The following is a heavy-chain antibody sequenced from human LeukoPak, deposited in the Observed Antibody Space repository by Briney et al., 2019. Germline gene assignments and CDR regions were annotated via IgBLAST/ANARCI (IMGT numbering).Heavy chain of an antibody. CDR3: AKGSKYYDFWSGYGGYYYGMDV. V-gene: IGHV3-23*01. CDR2: ISGSGGST. CDR1: GFAFGTCA. J-gene: IGHJ6*02. Sequence: GGSLRLSCVDSGFAFGTCAMSWVRQAPGKGLEWVSAISGSGGSTYYADSVKGRFTISRDNSKNTLYLQMNSLRAEDTAVYYCAKGSKYYDFWSGYGGYYYGMDVWGQGTTVTVSS. D-gene: IGHD3-3*01.